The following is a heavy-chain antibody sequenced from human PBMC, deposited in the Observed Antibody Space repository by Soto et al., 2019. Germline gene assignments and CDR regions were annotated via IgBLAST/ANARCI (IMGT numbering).Heavy chain of an antibody. V-gene: IGHV3-23*01. J-gene: IGHJ4*02. CDR1: GFTFSSYA. CDR3: AEDRPDGPIQLWSYFDY. Sequence: GGSLRLSCAASGFTFSSYAMSWVRQAPGKGLEWVSAISGSGGSTYYADSVKGRFTISRDNSKNTLYLQMNSLRAEDTAVYYCAEDRPDGPIQLWSYFDYWGQGTLVTVSS. D-gene: IGHD5-18*01. CDR2: ISGSGGST.